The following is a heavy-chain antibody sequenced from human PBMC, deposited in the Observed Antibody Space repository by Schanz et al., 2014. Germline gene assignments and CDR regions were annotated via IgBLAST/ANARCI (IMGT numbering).Heavy chain of an antibody. CDR3: AKDMARGGYNWVFDS. D-gene: IGHD5-12*01. J-gene: IGHJ4*02. CDR2: IASGGSHT. V-gene: IGHV3-23*04. CDR1: GFTLSNAW. Sequence: EVHLVESGGGLVKPGGSLRLSCAASGFTLSNAWMSWVRQAPGKGVEWVSTIASGGSHTFYADSVTGRFTISGDNSKNTLFLQMNSLRVEDTAIYYCAKDMARGGYNWVFDSWGQGTLVTVSS.